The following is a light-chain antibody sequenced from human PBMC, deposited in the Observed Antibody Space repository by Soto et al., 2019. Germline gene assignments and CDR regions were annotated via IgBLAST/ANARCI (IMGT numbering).Light chain of an antibody. CDR1: QGLSSY. CDR2: AAS. J-gene: IGKJ1*01. CDR3: HQYYRYPWT. V-gene: IGKV1-8*01. Sequence: AIRMTQSPISLPASTGDRDTLTCRTSQGLSSYLAWYQQKPGKAPKLLIYAASTLQSGDTSSFSDSGSGTDFTLTISGLQSEDFATYYCHQYYRYPWTFGRGTKVDI.